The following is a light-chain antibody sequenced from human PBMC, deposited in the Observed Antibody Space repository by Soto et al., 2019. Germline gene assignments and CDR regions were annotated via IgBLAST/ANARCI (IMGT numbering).Light chain of an antibody. J-gene: IGLJ1*01. CDR2: EVT. V-gene: IGLV2-14*01. Sequence: QSVLTQPASVSGSPGQSITISCTGTSNDVGGYNYVSWYQQHLGKAPKLMIYEVTNRPSGISNRFSGSKSGKTASLTISGLQAEDEADYYCSSYTTSSTYVFGTGTKVTVL. CDR3: SSYTTSSTYV. CDR1: SNDVGGYNY.